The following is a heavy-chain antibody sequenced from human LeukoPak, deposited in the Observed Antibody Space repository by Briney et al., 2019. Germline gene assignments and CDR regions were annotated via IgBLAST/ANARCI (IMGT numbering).Heavy chain of an antibody. V-gene: IGHV5-51*01. CDR3: AILSPYDILTGYYKGAFDI. D-gene: IGHD3-9*01. CDR1: GYSFTSYW. Sequence: PGESLKISCKGSGYSFTSYWIGWVRQMPGKGLEWMGIIYPGDSDTRYSPSFQGQVTISADKSISTAYLQWSSLKASDTAMYYCAILSPYDILTGYYKGAFDIWGQGTMVTVSS. CDR2: IYPGDSDT. J-gene: IGHJ3*02.